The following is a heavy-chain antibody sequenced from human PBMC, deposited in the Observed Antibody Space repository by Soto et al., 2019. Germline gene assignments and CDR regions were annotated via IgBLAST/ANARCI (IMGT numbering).Heavy chain of an antibody. CDR3: ARAAEPGGGVHYFGY. Sequence: PGESLKISCQGSGYSFTSYWIGWVRQMPGKGLEWMGIIYPADSDTRYSPSFQGQVTISADKSISTAYLQWSSLQASDTAMYYCARAAEPGGGVHYFGYWGQGTLVTVSS. CDR1: GYSFTSYW. J-gene: IGHJ4*02. V-gene: IGHV5-51*01. D-gene: IGHD1-1*01. CDR2: IYPADSDT.